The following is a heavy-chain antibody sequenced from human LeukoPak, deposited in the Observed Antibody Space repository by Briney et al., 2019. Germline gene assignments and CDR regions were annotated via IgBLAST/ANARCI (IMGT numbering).Heavy chain of an antibody. CDR1: GGSISRSSYY. CDR3: ARHPNFNGWFHMDH. Sequence: PSETLSLTCTVSGGSISRSSYYWGWIRQPPGKGLEWIGTIYYSGITYYNPSLKSRVTISADTSNNRFSLNLTSATAADTAIYYCARHPNFNGWFHMDHWGQGALVTVSS. D-gene: IGHD6-19*01. V-gene: IGHV4-39*01. CDR2: IYYSGIT. J-gene: IGHJ4*02.